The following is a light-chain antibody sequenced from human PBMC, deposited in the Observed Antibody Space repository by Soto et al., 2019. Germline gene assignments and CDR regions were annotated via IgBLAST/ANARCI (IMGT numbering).Light chain of an antibody. CDR1: QSVGNNN. CDR2: AAS. CDR3: QQYGSTPLT. J-gene: IGKJ4*01. V-gene: IGKV3-20*01. Sequence: EIVLTQSPGTLSLSPGERATLSCRASQSVGNNNLAWYQQKPGQAPRFLIYAASSRATGIPEMFSGSWSGTDFTLTISRLDPEVFAVYYCQQYGSTPLTFGGGTKVEIK.